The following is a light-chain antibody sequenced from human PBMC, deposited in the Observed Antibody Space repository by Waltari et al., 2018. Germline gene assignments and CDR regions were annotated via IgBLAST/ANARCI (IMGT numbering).Light chain of an antibody. Sequence: DIVMTQSPDSLAVSLGERATINCKSSERLLYNSNNKNYLAWYQQKPGQPRKLLIYWASTRESGAPDRFSGRGSGADFTLTISSLEAEDVAVYYCQQYFRPPLTFGQGTRLEIK. CDR2: WAS. J-gene: IGKJ5*01. CDR3: QQYFRPPLT. CDR1: ERLLYNSNNKNY. V-gene: IGKV4-1*01.